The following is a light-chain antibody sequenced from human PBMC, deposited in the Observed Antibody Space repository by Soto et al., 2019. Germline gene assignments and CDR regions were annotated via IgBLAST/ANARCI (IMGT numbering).Light chain of an antibody. V-gene: IGLV2-14*03. Sequence: QSALTQPASVSGSPGQSITISCTGTSSDIGAYNFVSWYQQHPGKAPKLMLYDVNIRPSGVSNRFSGSKSGNTASLTISGLQAEDEAEYYCTSWRTSTTVIFGGGTKVTVL. CDR1: SSDIGAYNF. CDR3: TSWRTSTTVI. J-gene: IGLJ2*01. CDR2: DVN.